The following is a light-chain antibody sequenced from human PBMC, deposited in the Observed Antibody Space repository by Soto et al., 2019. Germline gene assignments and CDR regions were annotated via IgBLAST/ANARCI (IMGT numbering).Light chain of an antibody. CDR2: YVS. CDR1: SSDVGTYNY. J-gene: IGLJ3*02. V-gene: IGLV2-14*01. CDR3: SSYTTSKTQV. Sequence: QSVLTQPASVSGSPGQSITISCTGTSSDVGTYNYVSWYQHRPGKAPKLLIYYVSYRPSGVSNRFSGSKSANTASLTISGLQAEDEADYYCSSYTTSKTQVFGGGTKLTVL.